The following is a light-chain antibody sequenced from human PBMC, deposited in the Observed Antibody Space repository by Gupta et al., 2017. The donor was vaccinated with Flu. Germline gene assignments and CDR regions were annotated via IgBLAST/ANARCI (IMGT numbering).Light chain of an antibody. CDR3: QQYYSTPWT. CDR2: WAS. V-gene: IGKV4-1*01. Sequence: DTVMTQSPDSLAVSLGERATINFKSSQSVLYSSNNKNFLAWYQQKPGQPPKLLLYWASARESGVPDRFSGSGSGTDFTLTISSLQAEDVAVYYCQQYYSTPWTFGQGTKVEIK. J-gene: IGKJ1*01. CDR1: QSVLYSSNNKNF.